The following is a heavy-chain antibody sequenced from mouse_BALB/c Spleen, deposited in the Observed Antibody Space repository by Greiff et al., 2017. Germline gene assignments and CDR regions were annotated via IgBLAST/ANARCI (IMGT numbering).Heavy chain of an antibody. CDR1: GFTFSSFG. Sequence: EVHLVESGGGLVQPGGSRKLSCAASGFTFSSFGMHWVRQAPEKGLEWVAYISSGSSTIYYADTVKGRFTISRDNPKNTLFLQMTSLRSEDTAMYYCARGGTTVVARNYAMDYWGQGTSVTVSS. V-gene: IGHV5-17*02. CDR3: ARGGTTVVARNYAMDY. J-gene: IGHJ4*01. D-gene: IGHD1-1*01. CDR2: ISSGSSTI.